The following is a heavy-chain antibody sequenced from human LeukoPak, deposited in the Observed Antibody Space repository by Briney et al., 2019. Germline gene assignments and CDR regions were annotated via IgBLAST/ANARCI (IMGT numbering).Heavy chain of an antibody. D-gene: IGHD3-10*01. V-gene: IGHV4-4*07. CDR2: IHTSGST. CDR1: GGSFSGYY. Sequence: SETLSLTCAVYGGSFSGYYWSWIRQPAGKGLEWIGRIHTSGSTNYNPSLKSRVTMSVDTSKNQFSLKLSSVTAADTAVYYCARDAYYYGSGSYFFDYWGQGTLVTVSS. J-gene: IGHJ4*02. CDR3: ARDAYYYGSGSYFFDY.